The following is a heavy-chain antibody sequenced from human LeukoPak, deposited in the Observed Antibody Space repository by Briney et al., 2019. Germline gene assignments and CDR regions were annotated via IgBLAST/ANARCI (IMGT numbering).Heavy chain of an antibody. J-gene: IGHJ4*02. Sequence: GALVKVSCKVSGYTLTELSMYWVRQAPGKGLEWMGGFDPEDGETIYAQKFQGRVTMTEDTSTDTAYMELSSLRSEDTAVYYCATGGCLVATILRTFSDYWGQGTLVTVSS. CDR3: ATGGCLVATILRTFSDY. V-gene: IGHV1-24*01. CDR2: FDPEDGET. CDR1: GYTLTELS. D-gene: IGHD5-12*01.